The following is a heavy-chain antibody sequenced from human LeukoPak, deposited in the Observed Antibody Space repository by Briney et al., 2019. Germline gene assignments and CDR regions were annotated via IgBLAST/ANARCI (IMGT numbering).Heavy chain of an antibody. D-gene: IGHD6-6*01. CDR1: GGSMSSYY. J-gene: IGHJ5*02. V-gene: IGHV4-59*08. CDR3: ARLGYSSSSGSWFDP. Sequence: SETLSLTCTVSGGSMSSYYWSWIRQPPGKGLEWIGYIYYSGSTNYNPSLKSRVTISVDTSKNQFSLKLSSVTAADTAVYYCARLGYSSSSGSWFDPWGQGTLVTVSS. CDR2: IYYSGST.